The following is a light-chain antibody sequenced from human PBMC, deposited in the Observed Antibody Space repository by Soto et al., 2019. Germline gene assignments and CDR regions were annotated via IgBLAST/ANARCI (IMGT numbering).Light chain of an antibody. CDR3: QQLGSPVT. V-gene: IGKV3-11*01. CDR1: QSVSRS. Sequence: VVTLSPVTLSLSPGDRAVISCRASQSVSRSLTWYQHKAGQAPRLLIYDASTRATGIPRRFSGSGSGTDSTLTICSQEPEDFAVYYCQQLGSPVTFGQGTRLEIK. CDR2: DAS. J-gene: IGKJ5*01.